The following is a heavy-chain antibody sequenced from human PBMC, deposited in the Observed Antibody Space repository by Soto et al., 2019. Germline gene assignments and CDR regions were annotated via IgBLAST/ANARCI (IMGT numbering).Heavy chain of an antibody. CDR2: ISPYNDNT. CDR1: GYTFTSYG. V-gene: IGHV1-18*01. J-gene: IGHJ6*02. CDR3: ARDRFTIFDRDDMDV. D-gene: IGHD3-3*02. Sequence: QVQLVQSGAEVKKPGASVKVSCKSSGYTFTSYGISWVRQAPGRGLEWMGWISPYNDNTNYEERFQGRVTMTTDTSTNSAYMELRSLRSDDTAVYYCARDRFTIFDRDDMDVWGQGTTVTVSS.